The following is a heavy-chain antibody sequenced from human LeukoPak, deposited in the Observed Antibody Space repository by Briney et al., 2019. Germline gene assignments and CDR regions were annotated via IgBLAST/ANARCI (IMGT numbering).Heavy chain of an antibody. D-gene: IGHD3-3*01. CDR3: ARGDGGYYYGMDV. Sequence: GGSLRLSCAASGFTFSTYEMNWVRQAPGKGLEWVSYISVSGGTIKYADSVKGRFTISRDNAKNSLYLQLNSLRAEDTAVYYCARGDGGYYYGMDVWGQGTTVTVSS. CDR1: GFTFSTYE. V-gene: IGHV3-48*03. CDR2: ISVSGGTI. J-gene: IGHJ6*02.